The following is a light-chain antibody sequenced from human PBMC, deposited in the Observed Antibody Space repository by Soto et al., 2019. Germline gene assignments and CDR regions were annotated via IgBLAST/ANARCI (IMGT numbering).Light chain of an antibody. CDR2: GAS. CDR1: QSVSRNH. CDR3: HHFGSLPET. J-gene: IGKJ1*01. V-gene: IGKV3-20*01. Sequence: EIVLTQSPGTLSLSPGDRATLSCRASQSVSRNHLAWYQQKPGQAPRLLIYGASGRATAIPERISGSGSGTDFTLTISRLEPEDFAVYYCHHFGSLPETFGQGTNVE.